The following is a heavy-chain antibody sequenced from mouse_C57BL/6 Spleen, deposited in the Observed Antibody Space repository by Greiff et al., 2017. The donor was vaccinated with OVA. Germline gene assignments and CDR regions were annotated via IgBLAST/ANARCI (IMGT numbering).Heavy chain of an antibody. CDR3: ARSDYYGTRSYFDY. D-gene: IGHD1-1*01. Sequence: QVQLQQPGAELVKPGASVKMSCKASGYTFTSYWITWVKQRPGQGLEWIGDIYPGSGSTNYNEKFKSKATLTVDTSSSTAYMQLSSLTSEDSAVYDCARSDYYGTRSYFDYWGQGTTLTVSS. V-gene: IGHV1-55*01. CDR1: GYTFTSYW. CDR2: IYPGSGST. J-gene: IGHJ2*01.